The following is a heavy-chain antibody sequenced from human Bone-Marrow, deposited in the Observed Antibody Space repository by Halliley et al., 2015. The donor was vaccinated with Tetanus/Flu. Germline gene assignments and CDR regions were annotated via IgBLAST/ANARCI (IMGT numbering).Heavy chain of an antibody. CDR3: ASDYVNYALAN. CDR2: VYYRARGTT. V-gene: IGHV4-59*01. Sequence: WIGYVYYRARGTTNYNPSLKSRVTISGDRSKNQVSLKLSSVSAADTAVYYCASDYVNYALANWGQGTLVTVPS. J-gene: IGHJ4*02. D-gene: IGHD3-16*01.